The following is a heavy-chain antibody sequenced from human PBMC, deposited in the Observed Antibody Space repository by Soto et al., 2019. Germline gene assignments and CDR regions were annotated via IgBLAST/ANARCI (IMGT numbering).Heavy chain of an antibody. CDR2: ISSSSSTI. CDR3: ARTPGLKVCDAFDI. Sequence: GGSLRLSCAASGFTFSSYSMNWVRQAPGKGLEWVSYISSSSSTIYYADSVKGRFTISRDNAKNSLYLQMNSLRAEDTAVYYCARTPGLKVCDAFDIWGQGTMVTVSS. J-gene: IGHJ3*02. D-gene: IGHD2-8*01. CDR1: GFTFSSYS. V-gene: IGHV3-48*01.